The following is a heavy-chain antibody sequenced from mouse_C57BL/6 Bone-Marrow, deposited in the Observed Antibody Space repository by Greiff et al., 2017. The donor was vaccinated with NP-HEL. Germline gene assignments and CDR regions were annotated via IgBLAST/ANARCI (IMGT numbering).Heavy chain of an antibody. D-gene: IGHD1-1*01. J-gene: IGHJ4*01. V-gene: IGHV5-6*01. Sequence: EVKLQESGGDLVKPGGSLKLSCAASGFTFSSYGMSWVRQTPDKRLEWVATISSGGSYTYYPDSVKGRFTISRDNAKNTLYLQMSSLKSEDTAMYYCARYGRYAMDYWGQGTSVTVSS. CDR3: ARYGRYAMDY. CDR2: ISSGGSYT. CDR1: GFTFSSYG.